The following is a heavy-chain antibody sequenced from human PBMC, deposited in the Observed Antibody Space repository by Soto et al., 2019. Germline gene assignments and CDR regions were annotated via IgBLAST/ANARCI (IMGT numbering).Heavy chain of an antibody. CDR2: INAGNGNT. V-gene: IGHV1-3*01. Sequence: QVQLVQSGAEVKKPGASVKVSCKASGYTFTSYAMHWVRQAPGQRLEWMGWINAGNGNTNYSQKFQGRVTTTRDTSASTAYMELTSLTSEDTAVYYCAIGLYTPFDYWGQGTLVTVSS. CDR1: GYTFTSYA. D-gene: IGHD2-2*02. J-gene: IGHJ4*02. CDR3: AIGLYTPFDY.